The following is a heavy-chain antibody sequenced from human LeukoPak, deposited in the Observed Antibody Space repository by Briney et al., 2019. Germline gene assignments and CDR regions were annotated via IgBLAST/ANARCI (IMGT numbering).Heavy chain of an antibody. V-gene: IGHV4-61*02. D-gene: IGHD3-22*01. Sequence: SQTLSLTCTVSGGSISSGSYYWSWIRQPAGKGLEWIGRIYTSGSTNYNPALKSRVTISVDTSKNQFSLKLSSVTAADTAVYYCARDYYDSSGYYYRYNAFDIWGKGTMVTVSS. J-gene: IGHJ3*02. CDR2: IYTSGST. CDR1: GGSISSGSYY. CDR3: ARDYYDSSGYYYRYNAFDI.